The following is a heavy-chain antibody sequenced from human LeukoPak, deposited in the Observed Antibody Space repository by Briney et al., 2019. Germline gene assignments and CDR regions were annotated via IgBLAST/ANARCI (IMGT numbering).Heavy chain of an antibody. V-gene: IGHV4-61*02. Sequence: PSQTLSLTCTVSGGSISSGSHYWSWIRQPAGKGLEWIGRIYTSGSTHYNPSLKSRVTISVDTSKNQFSLKLSSVTAADTAVYYCAGASYDSSGVHWGQGTLVTVSS. CDR1: GGSISSGSHY. CDR3: AGASYDSSGVH. CDR2: IYTSGST. D-gene: IGHD3-22*01. J-gene: IGHJ4*02.